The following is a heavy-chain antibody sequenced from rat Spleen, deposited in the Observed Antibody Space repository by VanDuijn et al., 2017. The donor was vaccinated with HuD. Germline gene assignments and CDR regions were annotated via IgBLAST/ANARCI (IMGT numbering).Heavy chain of an antibody. V-gene: IGHV5-22*01. Sequence: EVQLVESGGGLVQPGRSLKLSCAASGFTFSDYYMAWVRQAPKKGLEWVASISYEGSTTYYGDSVKGRFTISRDNAERTLYLQMNSLQTEDTALYFCARGWERFGYWGQGSLVTVSS. J-gene: IGHJ3*01. CDR1: GFTFSDYY. CDR3: ARGWERFGY. D-gene: IGHD5-1*01. CDR2: ISYEGSTT.